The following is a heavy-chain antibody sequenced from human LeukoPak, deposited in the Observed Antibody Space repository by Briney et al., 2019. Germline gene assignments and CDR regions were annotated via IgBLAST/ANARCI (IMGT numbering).Heavy chain of an antibody. D-gene: IGHD2-2*01. Sequence: PGGSLRLSCAASGFTFSSYSMNWVRQAPGKGLEWVSSISSSSSYIYYADSVKGRFTISRDNAKNSLYLQMNSLRAEDTAVYYCARDRPGLYCSSTSCHGGQHWGQGTLVTVSS. J-gene: IGHJ1*01. V-gene: IGHV3-21*01. CDR1: GFTFSSYS. CDR2: ISSSSSYI. CDR3: ARDRPGLYCSSTSCHGGQH.